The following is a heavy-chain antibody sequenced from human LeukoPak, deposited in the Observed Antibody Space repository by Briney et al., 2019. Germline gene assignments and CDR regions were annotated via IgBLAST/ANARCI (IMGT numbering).Heavy chain of an antibody. V-gene: IGHV1-2*02. J-gene: IGHJ3*02. D-gene: IGHD3-3*01. CDR3: ARAEWSGLNDAFDI. Sequence: ASVKVSCKASGYTFTGYYMHWVRQAPGQGLEWMGWINPNSGGTNYAQKFQGRVTMTRDTSISTAYMELSRLRSDDTAVYYCARAEWSGLNDAFDIWGQGTMVTVSS. CDR1: GYTFTGYY. CDR2: INPNSGGT.